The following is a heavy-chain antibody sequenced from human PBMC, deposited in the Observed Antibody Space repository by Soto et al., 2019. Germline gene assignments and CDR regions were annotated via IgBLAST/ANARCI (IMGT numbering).Heavy chain of an antibody. CDR3: ARRWSYYYYCGMDV. CDR2: INHSGST. CDR1: GGSFSGYY. Sequence: ETLSLTCAVYGGSFSGYYWSWIRQPPGKGLEWIGEINHSGSTNYNPSLKSRVTISVDTSKNQFSLKLSSVTAADTAVYYCARRWSYYYYCGMDVWGQGTTVTVSS. J-gene: IGHJ6*02. V-gene: IGHV4-34*01. D-gene: IGHD2-15*01.